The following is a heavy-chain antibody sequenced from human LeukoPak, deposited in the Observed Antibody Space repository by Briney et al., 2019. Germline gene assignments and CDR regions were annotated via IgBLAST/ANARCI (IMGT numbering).Heavy chain of an antibody. CDR3: ARSGLYYYDSSGYYGYYFDY. V-gene: IGHV1-69*13. D-gene: IGHD3-22*01. CDR1: GGIFSSYA. J-gene: IGHJ4*02. CDR2: IIPIFGTA. Sequence: SVKVSCKASGGIFSSYAISWVRQAPGQGLEWMGGIIPIFGTANYAQKFQGRVTITADESTSTAYMELSSLRSEDTAVYYCARSGLYYYDSSGYYGYYFDYWGQGTLVTVSS.